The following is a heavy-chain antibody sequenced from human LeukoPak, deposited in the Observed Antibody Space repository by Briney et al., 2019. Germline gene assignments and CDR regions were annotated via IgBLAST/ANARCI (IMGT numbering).Heavy chain of an antibody. CDR1: GFTFSSYG. J-gene: IGHJ6*04. CDR2: IWYDGSNK. D-gene: IGHD3-10*01. V-gene: IGHV3-33*01. Sequence: GGSLRLSCAASGFTFSSYGMHWVRQAPGKGLEWVAVIWYDGSNKYDADSVKGRFAISRDNSKNTLYLQMNSLRAEDTAVYYCAGDGITMVRGVSFYYGMDVWGKGTTVTVSS. CDR3: AGDGITMVRGVSFYYGMDV.